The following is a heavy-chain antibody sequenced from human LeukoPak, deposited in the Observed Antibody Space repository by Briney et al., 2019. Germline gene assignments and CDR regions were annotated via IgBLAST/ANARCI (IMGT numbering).Heavy chain of an antibody. CDR3: AKRGVVIRVILVGFHKEAYYFDS. D-gene: IGHD3-22*01. J-gene: IGHJ4*02. CDR1: GITLSNYG. CDR2: ISGSGGST. Sequence: GGSLRLSCAVSGITLSNYGISWVRQAPGKGLEWVAGISGSGGSTNYADSVKGRFSISRDNPKNTLYLQINSLRAEDTAVYFCAKRGVVIRVILVGFHKEAYYFDSWGQGALVTVSS. V-gene: IGHV3-23*01.